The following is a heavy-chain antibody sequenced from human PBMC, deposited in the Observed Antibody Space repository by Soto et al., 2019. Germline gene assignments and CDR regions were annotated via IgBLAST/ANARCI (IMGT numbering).Heavy chain of an antibody. CDR1: GYTFTSYY. D-gene: IGHD2-15*01. CDR2: INPSGGST. V-gene: IGHV1-46*01. Sequence: QVQLVQSGAEVKKPGASVKVSCKASGYTFTSYYMHWVRQAPGQGLEWMGIINPSGGSTSYAQKFQGRVTMTRDTSTSTVYMELSSLRSEHTAVYYCSRAGNDCSGGSCYSLGYWGQGTLVTVSS. CDR3: SRAGNDCSGGSCYSLGY. J-gene: IGHJ4*02.